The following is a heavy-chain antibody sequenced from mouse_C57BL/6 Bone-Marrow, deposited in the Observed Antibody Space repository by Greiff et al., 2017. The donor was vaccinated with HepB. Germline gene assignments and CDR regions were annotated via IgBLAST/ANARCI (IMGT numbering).Heavy chain of an antibody. Sequence: VQLKESVAELVRPGASVKLSCTASGFNIKNTYMHWVKQRPEQGLERIGRIDPANGNTKYAPKFQGKATLTADTASNTPYLQRTSLTSVDTAIYYSASVGFAYWGQGTLVTVSA. CDR1: GFNIKNTY. J-gene: IGHJ3*01. D-gene: IGHD1-1*02. V-gene: IGHV14-3*01. CDR3: ASVGFAY. CDR2: IDPANGNT.